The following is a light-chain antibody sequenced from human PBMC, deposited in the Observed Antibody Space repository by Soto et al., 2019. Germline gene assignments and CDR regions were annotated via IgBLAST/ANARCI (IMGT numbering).Light chain of an antibody. Sequence: EIVLTQSPATLSLSPGERATLSCRASQSVISYLDWYQQKPGQAPRLLIYDASNRATGIPARFSGSGSGTAFTLTISSLEPEDFAVSYCQQRSNWPLTFGGGTKVEIK. J-gene: IGKJ4*01. CDR3: QQRSNWPLT. CDR2: DAS. V-gene: IGKV3-11*01. CDR1: QSVISY.